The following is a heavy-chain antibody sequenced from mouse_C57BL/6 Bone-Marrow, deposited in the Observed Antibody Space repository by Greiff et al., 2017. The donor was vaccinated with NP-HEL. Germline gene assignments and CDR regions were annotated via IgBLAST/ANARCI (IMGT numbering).Heavy chain of an antibody. V-gene: IGHV1-5*01. CDR2: IYPGNSDT. Sequence: EVMLVESGTVLARPGASVKMSCKTSGYTFTSYWMHWVKQRPGQGLEWIGAIYPGNSDTSYNQKFKGKAKLTAVTSASTAYRELSSLTNEDSAVYYCTRSGATVVATPFDYWGQGTTLTVSS. CDR1: GYTFTSYW. CDR3: TRSGATVVATPFDY. D-gene: IGHD1-1*01. J-gene: IGHJ2*01.